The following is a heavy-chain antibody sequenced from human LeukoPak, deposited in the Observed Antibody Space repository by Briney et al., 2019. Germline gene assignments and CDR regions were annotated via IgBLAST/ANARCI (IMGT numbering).Heavy chain of an antibody. Sequence: SETLSLTCTVSVGSISSYYWSWIRQPPGKGLEWVGYIYYSGTTNYNPSLKSRVTISVDTSKNQFSLKLSSVTAADTAVYYCARGVYIAAAQYGYWGQGTLVSVSS. CDR1: VGSISSYY. CDR2: IYYSGTT. D-gene: IGHD6-13*01. CDR3: ARGVYIAAAQYGY. J-gene: IGHJ4*02. V-gene: IGHV4-59*01.